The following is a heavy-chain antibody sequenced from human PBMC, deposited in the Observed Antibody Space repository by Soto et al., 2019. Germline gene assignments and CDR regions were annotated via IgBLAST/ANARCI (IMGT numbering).Heavy chain of an antibody. CDR3: AKDNGNYGSGTFSH. D-gene: IGHD3-10*01. V-gene: IGHV3-74*01. CDR2: INSDGSRT. CDR1: GFNFSRFW. J-gene: IGHJ4*02. Sequence: EVQLVESGGGLVQPGGSLRLSCTASGFNFSRFWTHWVRQVPGRGLVWVAHINSDGSRTSYADSVKGRFTISRDDSKATLYLQMSGLRAEDTAVYYCAKDNGNYGSGTFSHWGQGTLVTVSS.